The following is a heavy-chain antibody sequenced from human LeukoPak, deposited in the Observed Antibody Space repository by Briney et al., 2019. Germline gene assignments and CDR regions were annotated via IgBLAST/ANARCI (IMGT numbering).Heavy chain of an antibody. J-gene: IGHJ4*02. Sequence: GGSLRLSCAASGFTFSTYSMNWVRQAPGKGLEWVSYISSGSSTTYYANSVKGRFTISRDNAKNSLYLQMNSLRAEDTAIYYCARDPLDHLGQGTLVTVSS. CDR3: ARDPLDH. CDR2: ISSGSSTT. V-gene: IGHV3-48*01. CDR1: GFTFSTYS.